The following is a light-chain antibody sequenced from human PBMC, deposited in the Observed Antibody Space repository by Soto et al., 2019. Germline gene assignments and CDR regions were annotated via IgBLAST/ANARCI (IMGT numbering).Light chain of an antibody. Sequence: ATVSLYKGERATLSCRASQTVIRYLAWYQQNRGQAPRLLIYAASSRATGIPARFSGSGSGTDFTLTISRLQPEDFAPYYCQQSDSSPRTFGEGTKVDI. V-gene: IGKV3-11*01. CDR3: QQSDSSPRT. CDR1: QTVIRY. CDR2: AAS. J-gene: IGKJ4*02.